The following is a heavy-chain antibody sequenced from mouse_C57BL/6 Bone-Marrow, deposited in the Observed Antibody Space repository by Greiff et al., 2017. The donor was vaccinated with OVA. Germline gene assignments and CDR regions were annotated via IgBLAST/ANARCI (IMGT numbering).Heavy chain of an antibody. J-gene: IGHJ1*03. CDR1: GYAFTNYL. D-gene: IGHD1-1*01. V-gene: IGHV1-54*01. CDR2: INPGSGGT. Sequence: VQLQQSGAELVRPGTSVKVSCKASGYAFTNYLIEWVKQRPGQGLEWIGVINPGSGGTNYNEKFKGKATLTADKSSSTAYMQLSSLTSEDSAVFFCARWDPITTVVATDWYFDVWGTGTTVTGSS. CDR3: ARWDPITTVVATDWYFDV.